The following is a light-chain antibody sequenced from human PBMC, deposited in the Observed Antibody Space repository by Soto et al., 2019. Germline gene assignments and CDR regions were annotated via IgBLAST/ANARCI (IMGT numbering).Light chain of an antibody. J-gene: IGKJ5*01. Sequence: EIVLTQSPATLSLSPGERATLSCRASQSVSSHLAWYQQKPGQAPRLLIYDASNRATGVPARFSGSRSGTDFTLTISSLEPEDFAIYFCQQRSEWPITFGQGTRLEIK. CDR1: QSVSSH. CDR2: DAS. CDR3: QQRSEWPIT. V-gene: IGKV3-11*01.